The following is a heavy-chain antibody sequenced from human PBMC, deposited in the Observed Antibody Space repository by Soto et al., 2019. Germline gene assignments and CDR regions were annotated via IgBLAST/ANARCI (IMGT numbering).Heavy chain of an antibody. Sequence: GGSLRLSCAASGFTFDDYGMSWVRQAPGKGLEWVSGINWNGGSTGYADSVKGRFTISRDNAKNSLYLQMNSLRAEDTALYHCARRAPRGPGWYVPHFDYWGQGTLVTVSS. V-gene: IGHV3-20*01. CDR2: INWNGGST. J-gene: IGHJ4*02. CDR1: GFTFDDYG. CDR3: ARRAPRGPGWYVPHFDY. D-gene: IGHD6-19*01.